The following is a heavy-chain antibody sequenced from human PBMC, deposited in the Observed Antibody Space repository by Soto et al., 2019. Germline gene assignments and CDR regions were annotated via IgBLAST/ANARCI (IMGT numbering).Heavy chain of an antibody. CDR2: IWYDGSNK. J-gene: IGHJ4*02. V-gene: IGHV3-33*01. CDR1: EFIFSSYG. CDR3: ARESSWFPNFDY. D-gene: IGHD3-10*01. Sequence: QVQLVESGGGVVQPGRSLRLSCAASEFIFSSYGMHWVRQAPDKGLEWVAVIWYDGSNKYYADSVKGRFTISRDNSKNTLYLQMISLRAEAMAVYYCARESSWFPNFDYWGQGTLVTVSS.